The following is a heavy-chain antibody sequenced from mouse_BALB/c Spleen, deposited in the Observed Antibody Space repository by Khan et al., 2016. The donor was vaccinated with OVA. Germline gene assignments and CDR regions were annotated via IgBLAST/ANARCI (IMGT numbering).Heavy chain of an antibody. J-gene: IGHJ4*01. V-gene: IGHV2-6-4*01. CDR3: ARSYGTSLGYYAMDY. CDR2: IWSGGST. Sequence: QVQLKESGPGLVAPSQSLSITCTVSGFSLSRYNVHWIRQPPGKGLEWLGMIWSGGSTDYNSALKSRLSIRKVTSKSQVFLKMNSLQTDDTAMYXCARSYGTSLGYYAMDYEGQGTSVTVSS. D-gene: IGHD1-1*01. CDR1: GFSLSRYN.